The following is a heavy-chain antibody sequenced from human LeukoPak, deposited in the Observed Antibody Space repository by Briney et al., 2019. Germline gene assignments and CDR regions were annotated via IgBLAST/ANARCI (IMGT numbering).Heavy chain of an antibody. Sequence: GASVKVSCKASGYTFTGYYMHWVRQAPGQGLEWMGWINPNSGGTNYAQKFQGRVTMTRDTSISTAYMELSRLRSDDTAVYYCARVLRITMVRGVSPTVDYWGQGTLVTVSS. D-gene: IGHD3-10*01. CDR3: ARVLRITMVRGVSPTVDY. J-gene: IGHJ4*02. CDR1: GYTFTGYY. CDR2: INPNSGGT. V-gene: IGHV1-2*02.